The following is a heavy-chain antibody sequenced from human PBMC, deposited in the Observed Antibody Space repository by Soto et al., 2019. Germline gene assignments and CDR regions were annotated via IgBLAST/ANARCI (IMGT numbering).Heavy chain of an antibody. CDR1: GFTFSSYG. J-gene: IGHJ4*02. D-gene: IGHD1-7*01. V-gene: IGHV3-23*01. CDR2: SSATGAGT. CDR3: AKDRRAGGNYGFYSDF. Sequence: EVQLLESGGGLVQPGGSLRLSCAASGFTFSSYGMTWVRQAPGKGLEWVSFSSATGAGTDYADSVKGWFTISRENSKNTLYLQMTSLSADDTAVYYCAKDRRAGGNYGFYSDFWGQGALVIVSS.